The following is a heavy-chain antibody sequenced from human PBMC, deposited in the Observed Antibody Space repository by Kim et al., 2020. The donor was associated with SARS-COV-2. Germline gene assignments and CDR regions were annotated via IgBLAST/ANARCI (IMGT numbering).Heavy chain of an antibody. Sequence: GGSLRLSCAASGFTFSSYWMSWVRQAPGKGLEWVANIKQDGSEKYYVDSVKGRFTISRDNAKNSLYLQMNSLRAEDTAVYYCARATLERWHYYYYYGMDAWGQGTTVTFSS. CDR2: IKQDGSEK. J-gene: IGHJ6*02. D-gene: IGHD2-15*01. CDR3: ARATLERWHYYYYYGMDA. CDR1: GFTFSSYW. V-gene: IGHV3-7*03.